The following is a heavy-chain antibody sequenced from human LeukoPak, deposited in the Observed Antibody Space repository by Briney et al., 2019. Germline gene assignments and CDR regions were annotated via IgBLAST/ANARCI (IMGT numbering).Heavy chain of an antibody. CDR1: GYTSTSYY. Sequence: ASVKVSRKASGYTSTSYYMHWVRHAPGQRLEWMGIINPSSGSTSSTQKFQGRVTMTRDTSTSTVYMELSSLRSEDTAVYYCASPGGYWGQGTLVTVSS. CDR2: INPSSGST. CDR3: ASPGGY. V-gene: IGHV1-46*01. J-gene: IGHJ4*02.